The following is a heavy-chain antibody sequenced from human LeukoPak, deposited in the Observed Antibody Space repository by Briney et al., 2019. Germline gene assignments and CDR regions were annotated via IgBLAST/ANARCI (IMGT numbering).Heavy chain of an antibody. CDR2: ITSTSSPI. D-gene: IGHD3-16*02. CDR1: GFTFSSYS. V-gene: IGHV3-48*02. CDR3: ARESTLGELSIDY. Sequence: GGSLRLSCAASGFTFSSYSMNWVRQAPGKGLEWLSYITSTSSPIYYADSVQGRFTISRDNAKNSLSLQMNSLRDEDTAVYFCARESTLGELSIDYWGQGTLVTVSS. J-gene: IGHJ4*02.